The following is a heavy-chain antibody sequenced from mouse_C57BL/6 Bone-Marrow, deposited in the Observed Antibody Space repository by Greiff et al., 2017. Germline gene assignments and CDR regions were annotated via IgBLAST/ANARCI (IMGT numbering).Heavy chain of an antibody. CDR3: AGGSSLDY. CDR1: GYTFTSYW. V-gene: IGHV1-59*01. CDR2: IDPSDSYT. J-gene: IGHJ4*01. Sequence: VQLKQPGAELVRPGTSVKLSCKASGYTFTSYWMHWVKQRPGQGLEWIGVIDPSDSYTNYNQKFKGKATLTVDTSSSTAYMQLSSLTSEDSAVYYCAGGSSLDYWGQGTSVTVSS. D-gene: IGHD3-2*02.